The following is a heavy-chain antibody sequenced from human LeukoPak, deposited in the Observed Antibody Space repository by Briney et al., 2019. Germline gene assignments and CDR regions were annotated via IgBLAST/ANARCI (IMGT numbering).Heavy chain of an antibody. CDR1: GFTFNYYA. CDR2: IKSRDSST. V-gene: IGHV3-23*01. J-gene: IGHJ4*02. Sequence: GGSLRLSCAASGFTFNYYAMSWVRQAPGKGLDWVSTIKSRDSSTYYADSVKGRFTISRDNSKNTLYLQMNSLRADDTALYYCVKDPRGATTHWGQGTLVTVSS. CDR3: VKDPRGATTH. D-gene: IGHD1-26*01.